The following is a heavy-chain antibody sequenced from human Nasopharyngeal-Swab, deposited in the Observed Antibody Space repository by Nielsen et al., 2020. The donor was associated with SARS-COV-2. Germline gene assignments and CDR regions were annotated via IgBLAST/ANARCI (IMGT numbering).Heavy chain of an antibody. CDR1: GFTFSSYS. D-gene: IGHD4-17*01. Sequence: GESLKISCAASGFTFSSYSMNWVRQAPGKGLEWVSYITSSSSYIYYADSVKGRFTISRDNAKNSLYLQMNSLRAEDTAVYYCARAPMTTVYFDYWGQGTLVTVSS. J-gene: IGHJ4*02. V-gene: IGHV3-21*05. CDR3: ARAPMTTVYFDY. CDR2: ITSSSSYI.